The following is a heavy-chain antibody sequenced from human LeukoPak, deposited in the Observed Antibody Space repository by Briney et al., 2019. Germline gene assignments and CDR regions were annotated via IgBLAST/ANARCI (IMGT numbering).Heavy chain of an antibody. CDR1: GGSLSSSSYY. J-gene: IGHJ4*02. CDR2: IYYSGST. Sequence: SETLSLTCTVSGGSLSSSSYYWGWIRQPPGEGLEWIGSIYYSGSTYYNPSLKSRVTISVDTSKNQFSLKLSSVTAADTAVYYCARSRGATRAFYFDYWGQGTLVTVSS. CDR3: ARSRGATRAFYFDY. V-gene: IGHV4-39*07. D-gene: IGHD1-26*01.